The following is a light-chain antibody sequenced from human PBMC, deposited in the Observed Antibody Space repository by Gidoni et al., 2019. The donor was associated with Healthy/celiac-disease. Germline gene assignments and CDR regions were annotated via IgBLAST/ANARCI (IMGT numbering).Light chain of an antibody. J-gene: IGLJ2*01. CDR1: SSTIGSNT. CDR2: SNN. CDR3: AAWDDSLNGVV. Sequence: QSVLPQPPSASGTPGQRVTISCSGSSSTIGSNTVNWYQPPPGTAPKLLIYSNNQRPSGVPDRVSGSKSGTSASLAISGLQSEDEADYYCAAWDDSLNGVVFGGGTKLTGL. V-gene: IGLV1-44*01.